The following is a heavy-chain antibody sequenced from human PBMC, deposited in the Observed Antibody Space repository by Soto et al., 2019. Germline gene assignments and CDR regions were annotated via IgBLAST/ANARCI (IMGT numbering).Heavy chain of an antibody. CDR2: ISYDGSNK. D-gene: IGHD6-13*01. Sequence: PGGSLRLSCAASGFTFSSYGMHWVRQAPGKGLEWVAVISYDGSNKYYADSVKGRFTISRDNSKNTLYLQMNSLRAEDTVVYYCAKVPDPLYSNPLLIDYCGRGTLVTVSS. CDR3: AKVPDPLYSNPLLIDY. CDR1: GFTFSSYG. V-gene: IGHV3-30*18. J-gene: IGHJ4*02.